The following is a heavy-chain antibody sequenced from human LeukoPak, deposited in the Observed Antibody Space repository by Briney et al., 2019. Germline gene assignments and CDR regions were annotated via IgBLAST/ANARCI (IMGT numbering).Heavy chain of an antibody. CDR2: IYTSGST. J-gene: IGHJ3*02. CDR3: ASSPLLWFGESDAFDI. Sequence: PSETLSLTCTVSGGSISSYYWSWIRHPAGKGLEWIGRIYTSGSTTYNPSLKSRVTMSVDTSKNQFSLKLSSVTAADTAVYYCASSPLLWFGESDAFDIWGQGTMVTVSS. V-gene: IGHV4-4*07. CDR1: GGSISSYY. D-gene: IGHD3-10*01.